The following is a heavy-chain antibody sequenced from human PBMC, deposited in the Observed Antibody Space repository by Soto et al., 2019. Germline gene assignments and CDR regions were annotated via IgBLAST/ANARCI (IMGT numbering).Heavy chain of an antibody. J-gene: IGHJ4*02. CDR1: GGSFSGYY. CDR2: INHSGST. D-gene: IGHD5-18*01. CDR3: ARGRPLQTSEDTAMALNDY. Sequence: SETLSLTCAVYGGSFSGYYWSWIRQPPGKGLEWIGEINHSGSTNYNPSLKSRVTISVDTSKNQFSLKLSSVTAADTAVYYCARGRPLQTSEDTAMALNDYWGQGTLVTVSS. V-gene: IGHV4-34*01.